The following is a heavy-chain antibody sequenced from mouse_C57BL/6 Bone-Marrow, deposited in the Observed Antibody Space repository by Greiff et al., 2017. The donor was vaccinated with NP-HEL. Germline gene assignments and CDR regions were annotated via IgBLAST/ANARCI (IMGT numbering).Heavy chain of an antibody. V-gene: IGHV5-17*01. J-gene: IGHJ2*01. CDR1: GFTFSDYG. CDR2: ISSGSSTI. CDR3: ARGGLGVRDYFDY. D-gene: IGHD4-1*01. Sequence: EVMLVESGGGLVKPGGSLKLSCAASGFTFSDYGMHWVRQAPEKGLEWVAYISSGSSTIYYADTVKGRFTISRDNAKNTLFLQMTSLRSEDTAMYYCARGGLGVRDYFDYWGQGTTLTVSS.